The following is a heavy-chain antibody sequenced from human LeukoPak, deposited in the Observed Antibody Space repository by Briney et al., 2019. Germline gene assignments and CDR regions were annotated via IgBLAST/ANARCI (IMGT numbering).Heavy chain of an antibody. CDR1: GYTFTSYG. CDR3: ARVGDHYYHMDV. V-gene: IGHV1-18*01. D-gene: IGHD5-24*01. J-gene: IGHJ6*03. CDR2: ISAYSGNT. Sequence: ASVKVSCKASGYTFTSYGISWVRQAPGQGLEWMGWISAYSGNTNYAQKFQDRVTMTTDTSTSTAYMELRTLRSDDTAVYYCARVGDHYYHMDVWGKGTTVTISS.